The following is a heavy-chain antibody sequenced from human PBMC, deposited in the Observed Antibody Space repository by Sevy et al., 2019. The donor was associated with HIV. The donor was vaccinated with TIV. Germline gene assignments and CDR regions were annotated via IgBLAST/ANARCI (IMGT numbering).Heavy chain of an antibody. D-gene: IGHD6-13*01. CDR2: INPNRGDT. V-gene: IGHV1-2*02. CDR3: ARAPLDTSRRRTIDY. CDR1: GYTFTDYY. J-gene: IGHJ4*02. Sequence: ASVKVSCKASGYTFTDYYVHWVRQAPGQGLEWMGWINPNRGDTNYAQNFHGRVTLTRDTSITTAYMDLSSLRSDDTAVYYCARAPLDTSRRRTIDYWGQGALVTVSS.